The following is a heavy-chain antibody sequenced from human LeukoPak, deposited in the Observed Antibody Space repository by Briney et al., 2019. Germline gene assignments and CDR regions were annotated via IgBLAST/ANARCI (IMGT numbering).Heavy chain of an antibody. CDR2: ISSSSSYI. CDR1: GFTFSSYS. CDR3: AKDQPAGDFY. V-gene: IGHV3-21*04. D-gene: IGHD2-21*01. J-gene: IGHJ4*02. Sequence: GGSLRLSCAASGFTFSSYSMNWVRQAPGKGLEWVSSISSSSSYIYYADSVKGRFTISRDNSKNTLYLQMNSLRAEDTAVYYCAKDQPAGDFYWGQGTLVTVSS.